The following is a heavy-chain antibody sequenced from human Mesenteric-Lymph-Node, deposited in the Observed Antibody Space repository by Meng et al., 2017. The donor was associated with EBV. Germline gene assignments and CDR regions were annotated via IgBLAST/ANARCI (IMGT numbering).Heavy chain of an antibody. CDR2: INNYNGNT. J-gene: IGHJ2*01. CDR1: GYTFTSYG. Sequence: VRRGQSGAEVKKPGASVKVCCTASGYTFTSYGISWVRQAPGQGLEWMGWINNYNGNTKYAQKLQGRVTMTTDTSTSTAYMELSSLRYDDTAAYYCARGPLTLARNWFFDLWGRGSLVTVSS. V-gene: IGHV1-18*01. D-gene: IGHD4/OR15-4a*01. CDR3: ARGPLTLARNWFFDL.